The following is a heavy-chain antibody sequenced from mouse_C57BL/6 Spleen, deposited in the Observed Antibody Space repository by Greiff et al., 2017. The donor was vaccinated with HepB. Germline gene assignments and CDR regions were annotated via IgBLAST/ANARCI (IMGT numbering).Heavy chain of an antibody. Sequence: EVQVVESGPGLVKPSQSLSLTCSVTGYSITSGYYWNWIRQFPGNKLEWMGYISYDGSNNYNPSLKNRISITRDTSKNQFFLKLNSVTTEDTATYYCARLSNWDYFDYWGQGTTLTVSS. CDR2: ISYDGSN. CDR3: ARLSNWDYFDY. J-gene: IGHJ2*01. D-gene: IGHD4-1*02. CDR1: GYSITSGYY. V-gene: IGHV3-6*01.